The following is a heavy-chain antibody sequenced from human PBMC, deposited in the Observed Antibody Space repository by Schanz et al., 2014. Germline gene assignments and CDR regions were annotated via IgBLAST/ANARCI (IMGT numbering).Heavy chain of an antibody. J-gene: IGHJ5*02. CDR1: GYTFTSHG. CDR3: ARDRRRYCSTASCLHDNWFDP. D-gene: IGHD2-2*01. V-gene: IGHV1-18*01. CDR2: ITAYNGDT. Sequence: QVQLVQSGAEVKKPGSSVKVSCKASGYTFTSHGISWVRQAPGQGLEWMGWITAYNGDTNYAQKVQGRVTMTTDTSTGTAYMERRSLRSDDTAVYYCARDRRRYCSTASCLHDNWFDPWGQGTLVIVSS.